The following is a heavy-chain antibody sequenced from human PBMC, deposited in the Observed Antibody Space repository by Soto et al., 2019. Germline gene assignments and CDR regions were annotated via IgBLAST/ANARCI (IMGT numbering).Heavy chain of an antibody. CDR3: ARGTYYYDSSRYYGY. D-gene: IGHD3-22*01. CDR2: ISSSSSYI. CDR1: GFTFSTYS. J-gene: IGHJ4*02. V-gene: IGHV3-21*01. Sequence: EVQLVEPGGGLVKPGGSLRLSCAASGFTFSTYSMDWVRQAPGKGLEWVSSISSSSSYIYYADSVKGRFTISRDNAKNSLYLQMNSLRAEDTAVYYCARGTYYYDSSRYYGYWGQGTLFTVSS.